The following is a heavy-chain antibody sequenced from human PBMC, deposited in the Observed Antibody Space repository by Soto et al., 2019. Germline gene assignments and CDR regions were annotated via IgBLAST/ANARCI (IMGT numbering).Heavy chain of an antibody. D-gene: IGHD3-3*01. Sequence: QVQLQESGPGLVKPSQTLSLTCTVSGGSISSDTSYWSWIRQRPGKGLEWIGYIFYSGSFYYTPSLRGRVMILADTSKIQFTLRLSSVTAADTAVYYCARAPETPSILGVALPYFFDYWGQGALVTVSS. CDR2: IFYSGSF. J-gene: IGHJ4*02. CDR1: GGSISSDTSY. V-gene: IGHV4-31*03. CDR3: ARAPETPSILGVALPYFFDY.